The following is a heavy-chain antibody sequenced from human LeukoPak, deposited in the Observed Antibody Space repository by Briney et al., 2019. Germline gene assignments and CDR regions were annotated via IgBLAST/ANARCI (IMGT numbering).Heavy chain of an antibody. CDR1: GYTFTSYY. D-gene: IGHD3-10*01. CDR3: AKGRAGMVRGVCGY. CDR2: ISAYNGNT. Sequence: ASVKVSCKASGYTFTSYYMHWVRQAPGQGLEWMGWISAYNGNTNYAQKLQGRVTMTTDTSTSTAYMELRSLRSDDTAVYYCAKGRAGMVRGVCGYWGQGTLVTVSS. V-gene: IGHV1-18*04. J-gene: IGHJ4*02.